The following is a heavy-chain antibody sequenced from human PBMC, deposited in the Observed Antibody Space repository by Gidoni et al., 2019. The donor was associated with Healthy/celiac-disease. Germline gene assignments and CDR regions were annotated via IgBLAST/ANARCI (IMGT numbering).Heavy chain of an antibody. D-gene: IGHD3-3*01. J-gene: IGHJ5*02. CDR3: ARVNEFWSGLNWFDP. CDR2: IYYSGST. V-gene: IGHV4-59*01. Sequence: QVQLQESGPGLVKPSETLSLTCTASGGSISSYYWSWIRQPPGKGLEWIGYIYYSGSTNYNPSLKSRVTISVDTSKNQFSLKLSSVTAADTAVYYCARVNEFWSGLNWFDPWGQGTLVTVSS. CDR1: GGSISSYY.